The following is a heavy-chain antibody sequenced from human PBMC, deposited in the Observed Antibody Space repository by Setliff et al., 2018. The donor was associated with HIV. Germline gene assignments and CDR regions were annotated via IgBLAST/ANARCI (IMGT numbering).Heavy chain of an antibody. J-gene: IGHJ4*02. CDR3: AKKTAAYTSGSWLHY. CDR1: GFTFSSYA. V-gene: IGHV3-23*01. D-gene: IGHD3-10*01. Sequence: PGGSLRLSCASSGFTFSSYAMTWVRQAPGKGLECVAVISGSGGDTYYADSVKGRFVISREKSTSTLYLQMNSLRAEDTAVYYCAKKTAAYTSGSWLHYWGQGTLVTVSS. CDR2: ISGSGGDT.